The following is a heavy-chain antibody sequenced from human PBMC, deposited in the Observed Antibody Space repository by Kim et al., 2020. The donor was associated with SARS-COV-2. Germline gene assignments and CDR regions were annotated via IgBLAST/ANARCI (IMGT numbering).Heavy chain of an antibody. V-gene: IGHV1-18*04. CDR1: GYTFTSYG. Sequence: ASVKVSCKASGYTFTSYGISWVRQAPGQGLEWMGWISAYNGNTNYAQKLQGRVTMTTDTSTSTAYMELRSLRSDDTAVYYCARGWPTYDSSGYGSDYWGQGTLVTVSS. D-gene: IGHD3-22*01. CDR3: ARGWPTYDSSGYGSDY. CDR2: ISAYNGNT. J-gene: IGHJ4*02.